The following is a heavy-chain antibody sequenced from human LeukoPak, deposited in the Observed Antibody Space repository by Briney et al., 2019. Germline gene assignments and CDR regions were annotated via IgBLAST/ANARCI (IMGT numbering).Heavy chain of an antibody. CDR3: ARGSGYYLGY. V-gene: IGHV3-33*01. CDR2: IWYDGSNK. J-gene: IGHJ4*02. CDR1: GFTFSSYG. Sequence: GGSLRLSCAASGFTFSSYGMHWVRQAAGRGLEWEAVIWYDGSNKYYADSVKGRFTISRDNSKNTLYLQMNSLRAEDTAVYYCARGSGYYLGYWGQGTLVTVSS. D-gene: IGHD3-22*01.